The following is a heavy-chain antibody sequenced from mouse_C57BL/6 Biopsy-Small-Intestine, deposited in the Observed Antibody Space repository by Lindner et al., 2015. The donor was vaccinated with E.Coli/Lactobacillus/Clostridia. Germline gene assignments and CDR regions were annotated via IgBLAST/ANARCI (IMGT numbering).Heavy chain of an antibody. J-gene: IGHJ3*01. CDR1: GYTFTDYA. CDR2: ISTYSGDS. Sequence: VQLQESGAELVRPGVSVKISCKGSGYTFTDYAIHWVMQSHAKSLEWIGLISTYSGDSTYNQKFKGKATMTVDKSSSTAYMELARLTSEDSAVYYCARTGGSSAIAYWGQGTLVTVSA. D-gene: IGHD1-1*02. CDR3: ARTGGSSAIAY. V-gene: IGHV1S137*01.